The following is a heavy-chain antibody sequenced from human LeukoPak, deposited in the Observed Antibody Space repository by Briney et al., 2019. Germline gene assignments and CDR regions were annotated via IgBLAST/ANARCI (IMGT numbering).Heavy chain of an antibody. D-gene: IGHD2-15*01. CDR3: ARQHCSGGDCYFFD. J-gene: IGHJ4*02. CDR2: IWYDGNNK. Sequence: GGSLRLSCAASGFTFSSYSMNWVRQAPGKGLEWVALIWYDGNNKYYADSVKGRFTISRDNSKNTLYLQLNSLRAEDTAVYYCARQHCSGGDCYFFDWGQGTLVTVSS. CDR1: GFTFSSYS. V-gene: IGHV3-33*08.